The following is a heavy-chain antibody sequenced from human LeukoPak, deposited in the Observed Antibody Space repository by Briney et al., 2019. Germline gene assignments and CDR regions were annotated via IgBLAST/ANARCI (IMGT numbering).Heavy chain of an antibody. V-gene: IGHV3-33*01. J-gene: IGHJ4*02. Sequence: QPGGSLRLSCAASGFNFNNYGIHWVRQTPGKGLEWVAVIWYDGSNKYNADSVKGRFTISRDNSKNTVYLQMNSLRAEDTAIYYCARDSLPMAVTGPFDHWGQGALVTVSS. D-gene: IGHD6-19*01. CDR3: ARDSLPMAVTGPFDH. CDR1: GFNFNNYG. CDR2: IWYDGSNK.